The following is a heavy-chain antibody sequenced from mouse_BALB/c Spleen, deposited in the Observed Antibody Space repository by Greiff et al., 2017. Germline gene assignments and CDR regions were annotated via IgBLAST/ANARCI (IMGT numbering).Heavy chain of an antibody. D-gene: IGHD2-4*01. J-gene: IGHJ4*01. CDR2: ILPGSGST. V-gene: IGHV1-9*01. CDR3: ARRGLSYAMDY. CDR1: GYTFSSYW. Sequence: VQLQQSGAELMKPGASVKISCKATGYTFSSYWIEWVKQRPGHGLEWIGEILPGSGSTNYNEKFKGKATFTADTSSNTAYMQLSSLTSEDSAVYYCARRGLSYAMDYWGQGTSVTVSS.